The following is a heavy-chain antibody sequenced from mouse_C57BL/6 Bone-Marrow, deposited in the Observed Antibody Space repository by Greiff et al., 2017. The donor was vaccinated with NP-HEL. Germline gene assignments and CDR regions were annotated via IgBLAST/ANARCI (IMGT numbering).Heavy chain of an antibody. D-gene: IGHD1-1*01. CDR1: GFTFSDYY. J-gene: IGHJ2*01. Sequence: EVKVVESEGGLVQPGSSMKLSCTASGFTFSDYYMAWVRQVPEKGLEWVANINYDGSSTYYLDSLKSRFIISRDNAKNILYLQMSSLKSEDTATYYCARVRDYYGSSLFDYWGQGTTLTVSS. CDR2: INYDGSST. V-gene: IGHV5-16*01. CDR3: ARVRDYYGSSLFDY.